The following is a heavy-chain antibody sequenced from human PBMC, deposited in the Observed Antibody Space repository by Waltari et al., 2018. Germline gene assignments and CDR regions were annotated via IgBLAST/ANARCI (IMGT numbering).Heavy chain of an antibody. CDR2: RWNDGSYQ. D-gene: IGHD3-10*01. CDR1: GITFSDSA. CDR3: AKANGSGGFLVDF. J-gene: IGHJ4*02. Sequence: QVQLVESGGGVVQPGRSLRLSCAASGITFSDSAMHWVRQTPGRGLEWGSVRWNDGSYQYYADSVKGRFTISRDNSKNTLYLQMNSLRVDTGVYYCAKANGSGGFLVDFWGQGTLVTVSS. V-gene: IGHV3-33*06.